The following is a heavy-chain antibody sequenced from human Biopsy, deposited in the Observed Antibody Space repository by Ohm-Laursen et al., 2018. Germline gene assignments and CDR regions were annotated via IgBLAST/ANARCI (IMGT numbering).Heavy chain of an antibody. Sequence: SSVKVSCKASGVTFDTYAFGWVRQAPGQGLEWMGGRIPYFNTIYYARNFQDRAVITADRSARTTDMQLSGLRPDDTAVYYCVGGQRGPPIGVTVPGDAFDLWGPGTMDTVSP. CDR3: VGGQRGPPIGVTVPGDAFDL. J-gene: IGHJ3*01. CDR2: RIPYFNTI. V-gene: IGHV1-69*01. CDR1: GVTFDTYA. D-gene: IGHD2/OR15-2a*01.